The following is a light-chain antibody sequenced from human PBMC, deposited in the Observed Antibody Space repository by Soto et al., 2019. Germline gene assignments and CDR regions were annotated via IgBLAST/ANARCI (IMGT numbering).Light chain of an antibody. CDR3: SSYAGSNNLGV. J-gene: IGLJ1*01. Sequence: QSALTQPPSASGSPGQSVTISCTGTSSDVGGYNYVSGYQQHPGKAPKLMIYEVIKRPSGVPDRFSGSKSGNTASLTVTGVQAEDEADYYCSSYAGSNNLGVFGTGTKLTVL. CDR1: SSDVGGYNY. V-gene: IGLV2-8*01. CDR2: EVI.